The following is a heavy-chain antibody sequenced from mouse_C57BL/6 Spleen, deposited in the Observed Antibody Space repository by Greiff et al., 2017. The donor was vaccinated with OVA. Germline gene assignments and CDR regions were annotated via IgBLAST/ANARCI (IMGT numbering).Heavy chain of an antibody. D-gene: IGHD1-1*01. V-gene: IGHV1-69*01. CDR3: ARPHRSYGSSYRWYCDV. CDR1: GYTFTSYW. J-gene: IGHJ1*03. CDR2: IDPSDSYT. Sequence: VQLQQPGAELVMPGASVKLSCKASGYTFTSYWMHWVKQRPGQGLEWIGEIDPSDSYTNYNQKFKGKSTLTVDKSSSTAYMQLSSLTSEDSAVYYCARPHRSYGSSYRWYCDVWGTGTTVTVSS.